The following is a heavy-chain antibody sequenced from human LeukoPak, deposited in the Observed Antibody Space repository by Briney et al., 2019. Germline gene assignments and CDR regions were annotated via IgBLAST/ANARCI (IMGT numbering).Heavy chain of an antibody. CDR3: VKDRSGWYSYFDS. J-gene: IGHJ4*02. CDR1: RFAFASFP. V-gene: IGHV3-23*01. CDR2: ISGGGDTT. Sequence: GRSLRLSCGLSRFAFASFPMSWVRQAPAKGPEWVSTISGGGDTTYYTDSVKGRVTISRDNSKNTLYLQMNSLRAEDTDVYYCVKDRSGWYSYFDSWGQGALVTVSS. D-gene: IGHD6-19*01.